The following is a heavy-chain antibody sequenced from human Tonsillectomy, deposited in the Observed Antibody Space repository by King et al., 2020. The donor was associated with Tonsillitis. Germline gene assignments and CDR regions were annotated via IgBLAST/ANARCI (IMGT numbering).Heavy chain of an antibody. Sequence: VQLVESGSELKKPGASVKVSCKASGYTFTSYAMNWVRQAPGQGLEWMGWINTNTGNPTYAQGFTGRFVFSLDTSISTAYLQISSLKAEDTAVYYCARGRSVVAAIVGYYYYGMDVWGQGTTVTVSS. CDR2: INTNTGNP. D-gene: IGHD2-15*01. CDR1: GYTFTSYA. J-gene: IGHJ6*02. V-gene: IGHV7-4-1*02. CDR3: ARGRSVVAAIVGYYYYGMDV.